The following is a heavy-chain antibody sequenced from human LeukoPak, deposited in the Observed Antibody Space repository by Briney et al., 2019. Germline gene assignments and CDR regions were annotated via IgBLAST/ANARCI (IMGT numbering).Heavy chain of an antibody. Sequence: GGSLRLSCAASGFTFSSYAMSWVRQVPGKGLEWVSGINWSGGSTGYSDPVRGRFTISRDNAKNSLYLQMDSLRAEDTALYYCARAPITSPFYFDCWGQGTLVTVSS. CDR2: INWSGGST. D-gene: IGHD2-2*01. V-gene: IGHV3-20*04. J-gene: IGHJ4*02. CDR1: GFTFSSYA. CDR3: ARAPITSPFYFDC.